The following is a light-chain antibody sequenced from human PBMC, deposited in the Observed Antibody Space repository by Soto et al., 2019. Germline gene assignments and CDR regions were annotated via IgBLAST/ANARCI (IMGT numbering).Light chain of an antibody. V-gene: IGKV1-33*01. CDR1: QAIGNY. CDR2: DAS. CDR3: QQYDKLPLS. Sequence: IQMTQSPSSLSASVGDSVTITCQASQAIGNYLNWYQHRPGKAPNLLIYDASNLETGVPSRFSGNGSGTEFALTISSLHPEDIATYYCQQYDKLPLSFGGGTRVE. J-gene: IGKJ4*01.